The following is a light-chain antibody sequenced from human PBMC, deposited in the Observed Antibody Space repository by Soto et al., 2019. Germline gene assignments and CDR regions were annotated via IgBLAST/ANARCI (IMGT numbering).Light chain of an antibody. V-gene: IGLV1-44*01. CDR3: AAWDDSLSGRV. CDR1: SSNIGTYT. CDR2: NN. Sequence: QSALTQPPSASGTPGQGVAISCSGSSSNIGTYTVNWYQRLPGTAPKLLIYNNERPSGVPDRFSASKSGTSASLAISGLQSEDEAEYYCAAWDDSLSGRVFGGGTKLTVL. J-gene: IGLJ3*02.